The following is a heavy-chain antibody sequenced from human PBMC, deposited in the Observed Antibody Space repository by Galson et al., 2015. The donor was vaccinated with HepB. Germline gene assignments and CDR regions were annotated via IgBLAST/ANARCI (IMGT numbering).Heavy chain of an antibody. Sequence: SCKASGYTFTGYYMHWVRQAPGQGLEWMGWINPNSGGTNYAQKFQGRVTMTRDTSISTAYMELSRLRSDDTAVYYCARDSGFGELYYYMDVWGKGTTVTVSS. J-gene: IGHJ6*03. CDR3: ARDSGFGELYYYMDV. D-gene: IGHD3-10*01. V-gene: IGHV1-2*02. CDR2: INPNSGGT. CDR1: GYTFTGYY.